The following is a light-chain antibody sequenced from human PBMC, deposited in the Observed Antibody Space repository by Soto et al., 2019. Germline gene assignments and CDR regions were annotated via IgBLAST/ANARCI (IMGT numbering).Light chain of an antibody. J-gene: IGLJ1*01. Sequence: QSALTQPASVSGSPGQSIAISCTGTRSDVGAYNYVSWYQQHPGKAPKLMISEVTNRPSGVSDRFSGSKSGNTASLTISGLQAEDEADYYCSSFTSSDTLYVFGSGTKLTVL. CDR2: EVT. V-gene: IGLV2-14*01. CDR1: RSDVGAYNY. CDR3: SSFTSSDTLYV.